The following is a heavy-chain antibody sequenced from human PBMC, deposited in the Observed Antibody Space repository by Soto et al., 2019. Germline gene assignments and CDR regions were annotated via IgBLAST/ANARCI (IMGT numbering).Heavy chain of an antibody. J-gene: IGHJ4*02. CDR3: AADPYYYDSSNYYSFDH. D-gene: IGHD3-22*01. CDR2: VVAGSGNT. CDR1: GFTHSSSA. V-gene: IGHV1-58*01. Sequence: GSSVKASCKDPGFTHSSSAEEWVRPARGQVLEWIGWVVAGSGNTHYAQKFQARVTITRDMSTSTAYLELSSLSSEHTAVYYCAADPYYYDSSNYYSFDHWGQGTLVTVSS.